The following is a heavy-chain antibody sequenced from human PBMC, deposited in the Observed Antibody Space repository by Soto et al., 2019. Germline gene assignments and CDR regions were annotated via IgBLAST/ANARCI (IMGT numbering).Heavy chain of an antibody. J-gene: IGHJ3*02. CDR3: ARRITMIVVVPSQDAFDI. D-gene: IGHD3-22*01. Sequence: GGSLRLSCAASGFTFSSYAMSWVRQAPGKGLEWVSAISGSGGSTYYADSVKGRFTISRDNSKNTLYLQMNSLRAEDTAVYYCARRITMIVVVPSQDAFDIWGQRTMVTVSS. CDR2: ISGSGGST. V-gene: IGHV3-23*01. CDR1: GFTFSSYA.